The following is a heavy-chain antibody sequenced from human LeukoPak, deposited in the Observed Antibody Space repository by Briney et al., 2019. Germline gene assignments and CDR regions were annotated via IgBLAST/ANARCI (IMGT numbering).Heavy chain of an antibody. Sequence: ASVKVSCKASGYTFTGYHIHWVRQAPAQGLEWMGWINPNNGGTDYAQKFQGRVTMTRDTSISTAYMELSSLRSDDTAVYYCARLSVATETNYWGQGTLVTVSS. CDR3: ARLSVATETNY. V-gene: IGHV1-2*02. CDR1: GYTFTGYH. CDR2: INPNNGGT. D-gene: IGHD6-13*01. J-gene: IGHJ4*02.